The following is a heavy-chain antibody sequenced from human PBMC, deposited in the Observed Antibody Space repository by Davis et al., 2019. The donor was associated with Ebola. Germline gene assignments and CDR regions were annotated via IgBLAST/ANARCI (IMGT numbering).Heavy chain of an antibody. CDR3: AKTLVREVMVYASYFDY. CDR1: GFTFSSYG. V-gene: IGHV3-30*02. J-gene: IGHJ4*02. CDR2: IRYDGSNK. Sequence: GGSLRLSCAASGFTFSSYGMHWVRQAPGKGLEWVAFIRYDGSNKYYADSVKGRFTISRDNSKNALYLQMNSLRGEDTAVYYCAKTLVREVMVYASYFDYWGQGTLVTVSS. D-gene: IGHD2-8*01.